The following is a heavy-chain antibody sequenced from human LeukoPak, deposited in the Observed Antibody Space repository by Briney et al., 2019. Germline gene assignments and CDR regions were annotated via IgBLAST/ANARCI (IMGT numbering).Heavy chain of an antibody. J-gene: IGHJ4*02. CDR2: IYYSGST. CDR1: GGSISSYY. D-gene: IGHD3-10*01. CDR3: ARHLVDDYYGSGSLFDY. Sequence: PSETLSLTCTVSGGSISSYYWSWIRQPPEKGLEWIGYIYYSGSTNYNPSLKSRVTISVDTSKNQFSLKLSSVTAADTAVYYCARHLVDDYYGSGSLFDYWGQGTLVTVSS. V-gene: IGHV4-59*08.